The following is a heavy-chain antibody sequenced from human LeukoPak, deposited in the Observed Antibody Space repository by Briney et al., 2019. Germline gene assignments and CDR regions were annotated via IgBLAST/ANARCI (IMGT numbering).Heavy chain of an antibody. D-gene: IGHD3-22*01. CDR1: SYTFTNYA. Sequence: ASVKVSCKASSYTFTNYAFTWVRQAPGQGLEWMGWISAYNGNTNYAQKHQGRVTMTTDTSTSTAYMELSSLRSEDTAVYYCASDYDSSGYEDYWGQGTLVTVSS. V-gene: IGHV1-18*01. CDR2: ISAYNGNT. CDR3: ASDYDSSGYEDY. J-gene: IGHJ4*02.